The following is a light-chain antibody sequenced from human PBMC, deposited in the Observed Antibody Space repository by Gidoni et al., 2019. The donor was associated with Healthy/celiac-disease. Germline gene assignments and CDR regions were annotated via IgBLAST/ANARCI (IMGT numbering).Light chain of an antibody. CDR1: QSVSTY. V-gene: IGKV3-11*01. CDR2: DAS. Sequence: EIVLPKSPATLSLPPGERAPLSCRASQSVSTYLAWYQQKPGQAPRLLIYDASNRATGIPARFSGSGSGTDFTLTISSLGPEDFAVYYCQQRNNWPPLTFGQGTQVEIK. J-gene: IGKJ5*01. CDR3: QQRNNWPPLT.